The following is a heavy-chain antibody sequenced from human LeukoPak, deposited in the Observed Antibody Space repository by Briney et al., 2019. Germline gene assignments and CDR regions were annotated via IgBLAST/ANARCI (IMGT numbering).Heavy chain of an antibody. Sequence: PGGSLRLSCAASGFTFSSYAMSWVRQAPGQGLAWVSAISGSGGSTYYADPVKGRFTISRDNSKNTLYLQMNSLRAEDTAVYYCAKSDFWSGYYPPPDYWGQGTLVTVSS. J-gene: IGHJ4*02. CDR3: AKSDFWSGYYPPPDY. D-gene: IGHD3-3*01. CDR1: GFTFSSYA. V-gene: IGHV3-23*01. CDR2: ISGSGGST.